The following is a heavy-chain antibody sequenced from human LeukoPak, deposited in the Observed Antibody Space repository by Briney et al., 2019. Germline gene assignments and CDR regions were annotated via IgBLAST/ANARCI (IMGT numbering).Heavy chain of an antibody. J-gene: IGHJ4*02. D-gene: IGHD3-22*01. Sequence: ASVKVSCKASGYTFTGYYMHWVRQAPGQGLEWMGWINPNSGGTNYAQKFQGRVTMTRDTSISTAYMELSRLRFDDTAVYYCARVDDSSGYVVDYWGQGTLVTVSS. CDR1: GYTFTGYY. CDR2: INPNSGGT. V-gene: IGHV1-2*02. CDR3: ARVDDSSGYVVDY.